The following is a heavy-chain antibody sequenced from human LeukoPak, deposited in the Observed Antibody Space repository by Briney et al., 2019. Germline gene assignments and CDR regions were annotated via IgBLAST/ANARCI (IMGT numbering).Heavy chain of an antibody. J-gene: IGHJ4*02. CDR3: ARLIASSTVADY. CDR2: IYYTGST. Sequence: AETLSRTCTVSGGSISSYFWSWIRQPPGKGLEWIGYIYYTGSTTYNPSLERRVTISVDTSKNHFLLKLGRVTAADTAVYYCARLIASSTVADYWGQGTLVTASS. V-gene: IGHV4-59*08. D-gene: IGHD1-14*01. CDR1: GGSISSYF.